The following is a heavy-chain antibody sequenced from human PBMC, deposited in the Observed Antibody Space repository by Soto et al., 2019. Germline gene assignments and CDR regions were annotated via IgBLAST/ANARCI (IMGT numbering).Heavy chain of an antibody. CDR1: GFTFTSYC. V-gene: IGHV1-46*01. D-gene: IGHD6-19*01. CDR2: INPSGGGT. CDR3: ATYYCAREGSSGWPFDY. J-gene: IGHJ4*02. Sequence: QVQLVQSGAEVKKPGASVKVSCKTSGFTFTSYCMHWGRQAPGQGLEWMGIINPSGGGTSYAQKCQGRVTMTRDTSTSTAYMEMSSLRYEDTAMYYCATYYCAREGSSGWPFDYWGQGTLVTVSS.